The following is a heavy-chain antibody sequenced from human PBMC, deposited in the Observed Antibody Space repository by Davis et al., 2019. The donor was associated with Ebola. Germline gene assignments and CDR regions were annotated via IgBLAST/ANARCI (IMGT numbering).Heavy chain of an antibody. CDR1: GFTFSSYG. D-gene: IGHD6-25*01. CDR3: AREPGYHFDY. CDR2: IKQDGGER. J-gene: IGHJ4*02. Sequence: GESLKISCAASGFTFSSYGMHWVRQAPGKGLEWVANIKQDGGERYYVDSVKGRFTISRDNAKNSLYLQINSLRAEDTAVYFCAREPGYHFDYWGQGTLVTVSS. V-gene: IGHV3-7*03.